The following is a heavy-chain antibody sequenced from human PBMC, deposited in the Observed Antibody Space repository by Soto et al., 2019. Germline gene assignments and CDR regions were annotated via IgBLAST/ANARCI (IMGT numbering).Heavy chain of an antibody. CDR1: GGSISSYY. CDR3: ARDSSGYWGGYFDY. J-gene: IGHJ4*02. V-gene: IGHV4-59*01. Sequence: SETLSLTCTASGGSISSYYWSWIRQPPGKGLEWIGYIYYSGSTNYNPSLKSRVTISVDTSKNQFSLKLSSVTAADTAVYYCARDSSGYWGGYFDYWGQGTLVTVSS. D-gene: IGHD3-22*01. CDR2: IYYSGST.